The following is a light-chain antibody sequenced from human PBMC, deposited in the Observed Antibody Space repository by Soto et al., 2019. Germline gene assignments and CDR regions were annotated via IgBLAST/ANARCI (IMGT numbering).Light chain of an antibody. Sequence: EIVLTQSPGTLSLSPGERATLSCRASQSVPSNFLAWYQQKPGQAPILVIYGGSRRATGIPDRFSGSGSGPDVTLTIRRLEPEDCAVYYCQQYDSSWTFGQGTKVEIK. J-gene: IGKJ1*01. CDR1: QSVPSNF. CDR3: QQYDSSWT. V-gene: IGKV3-20*01. CDR2: GGS.